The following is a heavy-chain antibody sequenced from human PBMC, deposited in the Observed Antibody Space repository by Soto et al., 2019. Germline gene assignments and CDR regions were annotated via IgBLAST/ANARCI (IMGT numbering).Heavy chain of an antibody. D-gene: IGHD6-19*01. V-gene: IGHV1-18*01. J-gene: IGHJ4*02. CDR3: ARDASTSSGWYWGDY. Sequence: QVQLVQSGAEVKKPGASVKVSCKAAGYTFTSYGISWVRQAPGQGLEWMGWISAYNGNTNYAQKLQGRVTLTKDTSTSTAYMELRSLRSDDTAVYCCARDASTSSGWYWGDYWGQGTLVTVSS. CDR2: ISAYNGNT. CDR1: GYTFTSYG.